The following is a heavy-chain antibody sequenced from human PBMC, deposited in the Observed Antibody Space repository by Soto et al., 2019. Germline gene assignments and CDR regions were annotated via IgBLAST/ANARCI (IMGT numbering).Heavy chain of an antibody. CDR3: AREGYYSGSGSYSPPRYYGMDV. CDR1: GDTFTRYD. V-gene: IGHV1-18*01. Sequence: GASVKVSCKACGDTFTRYDINCVRQAPGQGLEWMGWISAYNDYTNYAQKLQGRVTMTTDTSTRIAYLELRSLRSDDTAVYYCAREGYYSGSGSYSPPRYYGMDVWGQGTTVTVSS. J-gene: IGHJ6*02. CDR2: ISAYNDYT. D-gene: IGHD3-10*01.